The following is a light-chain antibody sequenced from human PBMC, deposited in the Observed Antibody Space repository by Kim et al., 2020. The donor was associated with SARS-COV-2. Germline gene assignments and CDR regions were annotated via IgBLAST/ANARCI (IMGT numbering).Light chain of an antibody. CDR1: RGHSTYA. V-gene: IGLV4-69*01. CDR2: LNSDGSN. J-gene: IGLJ2*01. CDR3: QTWSTGIRVV. Sequence: QPVLTQSPSASASLGASVKLTCTLSRGHSTYAIAWHQQRPEKGPRFLMRLNSDGSNIKGDGIPDRFSGSSSGTERYLTISSLQSEDEAAYYCQTWSTGIRVVFGGGTQLTVL.